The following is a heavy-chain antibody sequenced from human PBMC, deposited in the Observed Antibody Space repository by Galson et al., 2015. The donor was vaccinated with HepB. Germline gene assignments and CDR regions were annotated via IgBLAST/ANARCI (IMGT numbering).Heavy chain of an antibody. CDR1: GFTFRSYA. D-gene: IGHD6-19*01. V-gene: IGHV3-23*01. CDR3: AKSSSGWSPYYVDY. Sequence: SLRLSCAASGFTFRSYAMHWIRQAPGKGLEWVSTITDHGDITYYADSVKGRFTFSRDNSKDTLCLQMDSLRVDDTAVYYCAKSSSGWSPYYVDYWAQGTLVTVSS. J-gene: IGHJ4*02. CDR2: ITDHGDIT.